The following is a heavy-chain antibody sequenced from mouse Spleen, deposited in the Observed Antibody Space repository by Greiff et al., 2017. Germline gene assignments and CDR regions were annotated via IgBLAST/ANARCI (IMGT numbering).Heavy chain of an antibody. CDR2: IYPGDGDT. Sequence: QVQLQQSGPELVKPGASVKISCKASGYAFSSSWMNWVKQRPGKGLEWIGRIYPGDGDTNYNGKFKGKATLTADKSSSTAYMQLSSLTSEDSAVYFCASYSSGYVGWFAYWGQGTLVTVSA. CDR1: GYAFSSSW. CDR3: ASYSSGYVGWFAY. J-gene: IGHJ3*01. V-gene: IGHV1-82*01. D-gene: IGHD3-1*01.